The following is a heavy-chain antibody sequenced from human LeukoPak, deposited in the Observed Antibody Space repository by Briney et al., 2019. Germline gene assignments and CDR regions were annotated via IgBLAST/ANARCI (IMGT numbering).Heavy chain of an antibody. D-gene: IGHD4-17*01. CDR2: ISNSGSST. CDR3: ARAPDYGDYIRFDY. V-gene: IGHV3-11*06. Sequence: GGSLRLSCAASRFTFSDYYMVWIRQAPGKGLEWVSYISNSGSSTKYADSVKGRFTISRDNAKNTLYLQMNSLRAEDTAVYYCARAPDYGDYIRFDYWGQGTLVTVSS. J-gene: IGHJ4*02. CDR1: RFTFSDYY.